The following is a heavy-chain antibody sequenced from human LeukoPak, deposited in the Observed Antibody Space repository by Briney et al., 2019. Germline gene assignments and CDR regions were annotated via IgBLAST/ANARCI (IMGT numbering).Heavy chain of an antibody. CDR3: AREGASCNTDCYSFDF. Sequence: ASVKVSCKASGYTFTGHYLHWVRQAPGQGLEFMGWINPNGGGTKYAQKSQGRVTVTRDTSITTAYMELSSLRSDDTAVYYCAREGASCNTDCYSFDFWGQGTLVTVSS. D-gene: IGHD2-21*02. CDR2: INPNGGGT. CDR1: GYTFTGHY. V-gene: IGHV1-2*02. J-gene: IGHJ4*02.